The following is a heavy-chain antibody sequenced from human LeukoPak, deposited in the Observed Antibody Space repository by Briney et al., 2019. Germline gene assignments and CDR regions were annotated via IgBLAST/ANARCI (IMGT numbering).Heavy chain of an antibody. D-gene: IGHD3-22*01. V-gene: IGHV3-53*01. CDR1: GFTVSNDY. J-gene: IGHJ4*02. Sequence: PGGSLRLSCAASGFTVSNDYMTWVRQAPGKGLEWVSIIYSGGNTYYADSVKGRFTISRDNSKNTVYLQMNSLRAEDTAVYYCAKLSVYDSSGYYYESYFDYWGQGTLVTVSS. CDR2: IYSGGNT. CDR3: AKLSVYDSSGYYYESYFDY.